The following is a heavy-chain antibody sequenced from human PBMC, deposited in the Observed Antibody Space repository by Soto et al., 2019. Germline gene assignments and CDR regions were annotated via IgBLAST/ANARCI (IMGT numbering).Heavy chain of an antibody. Sequence: GGSLRLSFAASGSRFGPFALSGVRQAPGKGLEWVAAISGTGGAADYADSVKGRFTISRDNSRNTIFLQMNSLRVDDTATYYCAKPEEVLRGFDFWALGTLVTVYS. CDR2: ISGTGGAA. CDR1: GSRFGPFA. J-gene: IGHJ4*02. CDR3: AKPEEVLRGFDF. V-gene: IGHV3-23*01.